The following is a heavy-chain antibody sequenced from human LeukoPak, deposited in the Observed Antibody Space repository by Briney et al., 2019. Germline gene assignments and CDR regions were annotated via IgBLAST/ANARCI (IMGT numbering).Heavy chain of an antibody. J-gene: IGHJ4*02. CDR2: ISAYNGNT. CDR3: ARAYYDSSGYCGVDY. CDR1: GYTFTSYG. D-gene: IGHD3-22*01. Sequence: ASVKVPCKASGYTFTSYGISWVRQAPGQGLEWMGWISAYNGNTNYAQKLQGRVTMTTDTSTSTAYMELRSLRSDDTAVYYCARAYYDSSGYCGVDYWGQGTLVTVSS. V-gene: IGHV1-18*01.